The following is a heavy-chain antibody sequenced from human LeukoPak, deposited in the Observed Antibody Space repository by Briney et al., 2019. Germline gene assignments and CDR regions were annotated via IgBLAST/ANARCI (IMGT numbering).Heavy chain of an antibody. CDR1: GFTFNNYA. J-gene: IGHJ4*02. CDR2: ISIGGDGT. Sequence: GGSLRLSCAGSGFTFNNYAMSWVRQTPRKGLEWFSTISIGGDGTYYADPVKGRFTMSRDNSKNTLYLQMSSLRAEDTAVYYCVRAAPRDCSSTSCSLFDNWGQGILVTVSS. D-gene: IGHD2-2*01. CDR3: VRAAPRDCSSTSCSLFDN. V-gene: IGHV3-23*01.